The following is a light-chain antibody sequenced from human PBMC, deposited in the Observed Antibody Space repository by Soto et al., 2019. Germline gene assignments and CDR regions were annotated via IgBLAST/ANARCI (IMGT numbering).Light chain of an antibody. CDR1: QSISSG. CDR3: QQYNSYPFT. V-gene: IGKV1-5*03. Sequence: DIQMTQSPSTLSASVGDRVTITCRASQSISSGLAWYQQKPGKAPKLLIYKASSLESGVPSRFSGSGSGTEFTITSSRLQPDDFATYYCQQYNSYPFTFRPGTKVDIK. CDR2: KAS. J-gene: IGKJ3*01.